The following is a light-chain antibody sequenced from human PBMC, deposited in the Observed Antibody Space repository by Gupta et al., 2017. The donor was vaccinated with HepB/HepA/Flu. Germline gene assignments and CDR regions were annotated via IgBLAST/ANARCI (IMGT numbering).Light chain of an antibody. CDR3: QQEDSTPGV. CDR2: WAS. J-gene: IGKJ2*01. CDR1: QSVLYSSNNKNY. V-gene: IGKV4-1*01. Sequence: DIVMTQSPDSLAVSLGERATINCKSSQSVLYSSNNKNYLAWYQQKPGQPPKLLIYWASTRESGVPDRFSGRGSGTDFTLTISSLQAEDVAVYYCQQEDSTPGVFGQGTKLEIK.